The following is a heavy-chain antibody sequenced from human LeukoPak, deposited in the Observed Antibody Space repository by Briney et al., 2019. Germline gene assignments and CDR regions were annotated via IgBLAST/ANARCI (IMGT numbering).Heavy chain of an antibody. V-gene: IGHV3-15*01. CDR3: TTDGGIAARPRPFDI. J-gene: IGHJ3*02. Sequence: GGSLRLSCAASGFTFSNAWMSWVRQAPGKGLEWVGRIKSKTDGGTTDYAAPVKGRFTISRDDSKNTLYLQMNSLKTEDTAVYYCTTDGGIAARPRPFDIWGQGTMVTVSS. CDR2: IKSKTDGGTT. CDR1: GFTFSNAW. D-gene: IGHD6-6*01.